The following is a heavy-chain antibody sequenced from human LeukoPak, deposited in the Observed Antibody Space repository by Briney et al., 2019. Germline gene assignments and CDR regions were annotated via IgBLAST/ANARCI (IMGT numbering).Heavy chain of an antibody. CDR3: ARGGDYGDLRYFDY. J-gene: IGHJ4*02. Sequence: SETLSLTCTVPGGSINNYYWSWIRQPPGKGLEWIGYIYYRGSTNYNPSLKSRVTFSVDTSKNQFSLKLNSVTAADTAVYYCARGGDYGDLRYFDYWGQGTLVTVSS. CDR1: GGSINNYY. V-gene: IGHV4-59*01. CDR2: IYYRGST. D-gene: IGHD4-17*01.